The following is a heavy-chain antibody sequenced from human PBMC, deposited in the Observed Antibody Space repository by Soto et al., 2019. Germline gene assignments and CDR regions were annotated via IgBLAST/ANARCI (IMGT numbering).Heavy chain of an antibody. J-gene: IGHJ4*02. CDR1: GVSIHNSHSF. Sequence: SETLSLTCAVSGVSIHNSHSFWGWIRQPPGKGLEFIGSMYYSGGANYNPSLKSRVTISLDTSKNQFSLTVNSVTAADTAIYYCGRVVEGATRHTDLDSWGPGTFATL. CDR2: MYYSGGA. CDR3: GRVVEGATRHTDLDS. V-gene: IGHV4-39*01. D-gene: IGHD2-15*01.